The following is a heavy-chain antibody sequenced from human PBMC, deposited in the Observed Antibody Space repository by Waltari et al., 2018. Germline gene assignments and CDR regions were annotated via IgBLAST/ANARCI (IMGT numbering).Heavy chain of an antibody. CDR3: ARTTTLKSLDY. V-gene: IGHV1-69-2*01. CDR2: VDPEDGKT. D-gene: IGHD1-1*01. J-gene: IGHJ4*02. Sequence: EVQLGQSGAEVKNPGATVKISCQASGYPFIEYYMHWVHQAPGKGLQWMGRVDPEDGKTIYAEKFQGRVTITADRSTDTVYMELIRLTSDDTAMYYCARTTTLKSLDYWGQGTLVTVSS. CDR1: GYPFIEYY.